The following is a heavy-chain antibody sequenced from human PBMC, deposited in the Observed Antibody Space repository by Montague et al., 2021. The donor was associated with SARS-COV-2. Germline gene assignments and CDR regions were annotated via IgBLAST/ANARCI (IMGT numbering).Heavy chain of an antibody. J-gene: IGHJ3*02. CDR1: RGSFSNYY. V-gene: IGHV4-34*01. Sequence: SETLSLTCAVSRGSFSNYYWTWIRQSPGKGLEWIGEINQGGAPNYTPSXXSRVTISLDTSKKQISLKLNYVTVADTAVFFCARGRPVQGSFRHFDSISSGARDIWAQGSLVIVSS. CDR2: INQGGAP. D-gene: IGHD3-9*01. CDR3: ARGRPVQGSFRHFDSISSGARDI.